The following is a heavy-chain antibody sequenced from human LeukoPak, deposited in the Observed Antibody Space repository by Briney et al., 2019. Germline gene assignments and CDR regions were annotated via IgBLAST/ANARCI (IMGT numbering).Heavy chain of an antibody. CDR3: AKDIQLST. V-gene: IGHV3-23*01. Sequence: PGGSLRLSCAASGFTFSVAAMTWVRQAPGKGLEWVSLIGASGESTYYADSVKGRFTIPRDNSKNTLSLQMNSLRVEDTAMYICAKDIQLSTWGLGTMVTVSS. CDR2: IGASGEST. J-gene: IGHJ3*01. D-gene: IGHD5-24*01. CDR1: GFTFSVAA.